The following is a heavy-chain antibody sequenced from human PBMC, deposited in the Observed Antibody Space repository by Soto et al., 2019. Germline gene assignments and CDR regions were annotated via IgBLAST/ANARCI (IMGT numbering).Heavy chain of an antibody. V-gene: IGHV4-34*01. D-gene: IGHD3-10*01. CDR3: ARGVPYYYGSGASGWFDP. CDR1: GGSFSGYY. Sequence: QVQLQQWGAGLLKPSETLSLTCAVYGGSFSGYYWSWIRQPPGKGLEWIGEINHSGSTNYNPSLKSRATISVDTSKNQFSLKLSSVTAADTAVYYCARGVPYYYGSGASGWFDPWGQGTLVTVSS. J-gene: IGHJ5*02. CDR2: INHSGST.